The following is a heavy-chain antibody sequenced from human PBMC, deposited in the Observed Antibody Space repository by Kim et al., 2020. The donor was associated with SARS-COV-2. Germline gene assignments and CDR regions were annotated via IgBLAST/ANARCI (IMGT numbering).Heavy chain of an antibody. Sequence: GGSLRLSCTTSGFTFGDNAVSWFRQAPGKGLEWVGFIRSKAFGGTTEYAASVKGRFTISRDDSKSIAYVQMNSLKTEDTAVYYCTRAWLSPLYYFHSWGQGTLVTVSS. CDR3: TRAWLSPLYYFHS. CDR2: IRSKAFGGTT. D-gene: IGHD3-22*01. V-gene: IGHV3-49*03. CDR1: GFTFGDNA. J-gene: IGHJ4*02.